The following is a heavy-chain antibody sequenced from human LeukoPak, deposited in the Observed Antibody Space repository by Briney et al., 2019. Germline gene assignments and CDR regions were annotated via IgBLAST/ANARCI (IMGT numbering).Heavy chain of an antibody. D-gene: IGHD3-22*01. CDR1: GFSFRTYA. V-gene: IGHV3-23*01. J-gene: IGHJ4*02. CDR2: VSEGGVLT. CDR3: AKXGRXNSGGGYYDY. Sequence: GGSLRLSCAASGFSFRTYAMGWVRQAPGKGLEWVSTVSEGGVLTYYAASVKGRFTVSRDNSKNTLYLQMNSLRAEDTAVYYCAKXGRXNSGGGYYDYWGQGTRVTVSS.